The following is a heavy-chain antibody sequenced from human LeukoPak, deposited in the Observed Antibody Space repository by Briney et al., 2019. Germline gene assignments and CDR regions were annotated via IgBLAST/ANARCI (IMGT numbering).Heavy chain of an antibody. CDR3: ARDSGYCSSTGCYVHYFDY. J-gene: IGHJ4*02. Sequence: GGSLRLSCAASGFTFNSYSMNWVRQTPGKGLEWVSSISSSSGYINYADSVKGRFTVSRDNAKNSLYLQMDSLRAEDTAVYYCARDSGYCSSTGCYVHYFDYWGQGTLVTVSS. D-gene: IGHD2-2*01. CDR1: GFTFNSYS. V-gene: IGHV3-21*01. CDR2: ISSSSGYI.